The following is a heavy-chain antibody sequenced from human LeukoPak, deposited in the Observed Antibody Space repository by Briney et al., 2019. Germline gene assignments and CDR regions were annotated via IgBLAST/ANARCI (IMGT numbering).Heavy chain of an antibody. CDR1: GGTFSSYA. D-gene: IGHD5-24*01. J-gene: IGHJ6*02. V-gene: IGHV1-69*01. CDR2: IIPIFGTA. CDR3: AREEMATMPIYYYGMDV. Sequence: ASVKVSCKASGGTFSSYAISWVRQAPGQGLEWMGGIIPIFGTANYAQEFQGRVTITADESTSTAYMELSSLRSEDTAVYYCAREEMATMPIYYYGMDVWGQGTTVTVSS.